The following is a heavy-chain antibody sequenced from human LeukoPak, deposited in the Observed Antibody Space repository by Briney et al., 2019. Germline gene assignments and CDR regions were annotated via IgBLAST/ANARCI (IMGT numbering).Heavy chain of an antibody. Sequence: GGSLRLSCAASGFTFSSYGMHWVRQAPGKGLEWVAVISYDGSNKYYADSVKGRFTISRDNAKDTVYLQMNSLRAEDTAVYYCARVSIGWYSFDYWGQGTLVTVSS. V-gene: IGHV3-30*03. J-gene: IGHJ4*02. CDR3: ARVSIGWYSFDY. CDR2: ISYDGSNK. CDR1: GFTFSSYG. D-gene: IGHD6-19*01.